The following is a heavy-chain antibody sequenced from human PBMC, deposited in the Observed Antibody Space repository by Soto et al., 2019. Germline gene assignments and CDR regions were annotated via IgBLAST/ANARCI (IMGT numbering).Heavy chain of an antibody. CDR1: GFTFSGSA. D-gene: IGHD6-13*01. CDR3: TRHVVESSWYGGPPQYYYYGMDV. CDR2: IRSKANSYAT. J-gene: IGHJ6*02. V-gene: IGHV3-73*02. Sequence: EVQLVESGGGLVQPGGSLKLSCAASGFTFSGSAMHWVRQASGTGLEWVGRIRSKANSYATAYAASVKGRFTISRDDSKNTAYLQMNSLKTEDTAVYYCTRHVVESSWYGGPPQYYYYGMDVWCQGTTVTVSS.